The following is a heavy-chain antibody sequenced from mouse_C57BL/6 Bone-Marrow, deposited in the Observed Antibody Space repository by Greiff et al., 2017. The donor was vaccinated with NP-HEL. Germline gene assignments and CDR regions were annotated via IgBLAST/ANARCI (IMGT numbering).Heavy chain of an antibody. J-gene: IGHJ3*01. CDR2: IYPGSGST. CDR3: ARPHYDYDGGAWFAY. Sequence: VQLQQPGAELVKPGASVKMSCKASGYTFTSYWITWVKQRPGQGLEWIGDIYPGSGSTNYNEKFKSKATLTVDTSSSTAYMQLSSLTSEDSAVYYCARPHYDYDGGAWFAYWGQGTLVTVSA. V-gene: IGHV1-55*01. D-gene: IGHD2-4*01. CDR1: GYTFTSYW.